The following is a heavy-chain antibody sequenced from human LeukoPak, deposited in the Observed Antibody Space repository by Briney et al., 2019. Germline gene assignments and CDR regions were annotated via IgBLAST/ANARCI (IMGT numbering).Heavy chain of an antibody. J-gene: IGHJ4*02. CDR2: IIPIFGTA. Sequence: ASVKVSCKASGGTFSSYAISWVRQAPGQGLEWMGGIIPIFGTANYAQKFQGRVTITADESTSTAYMELSSLRSEDMAVYYCARDPTYSGIDWGQGTLVTVSS. CDR3: ARDPTYSGID. CDR1: GGTFSSYA. V-gene: IGHV1-69*13. D-gene: IGHD1-26*01.